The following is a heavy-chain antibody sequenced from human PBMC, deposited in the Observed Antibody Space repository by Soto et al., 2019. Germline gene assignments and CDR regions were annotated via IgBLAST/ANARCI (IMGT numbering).Heavy chain of an antibody. CDR2: MNPNSGNT. J-gene: IGHJ4*02. D-gene: IGHD3-9*01. Sequence: QVQLVQSGAEVKKPGASVKVSCKASGYTFINYDINWVRQATGQGLEWMGWMNPNSGNTGFAQKFKDRVTLTRNSSPNPGFIGLRRLGSEDTAVFFFVGGGGYYDMLTGYDYWGQGSLVTVSS. V-gene: IGHV1-8*01. CDR3: VGGGGYYDMLTGYDY. CDR1: GYTFINYD.